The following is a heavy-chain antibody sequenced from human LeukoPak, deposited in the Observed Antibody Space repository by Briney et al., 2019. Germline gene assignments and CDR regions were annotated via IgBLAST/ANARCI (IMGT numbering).Heavy chain of an antibody. V-gene: IGHV4-59*08. CDR2: IYYSGST. CDR1: GGSISSYY. D-gene: IGHD3-22*01. J-gene: IGHJ4*02. Sequence: SETLSLTCTVSGGSISSYYWSWIRQPPGKGLEWIGYIYYSGSTNYNPSLKSRVTISVDTSKNQFSLKLSSVTAADTAVYYCARHGYYDSSGYPYYFDHWGQGTLVTVSS. CDR3: ARHGYYDSSGYPYYFDH.